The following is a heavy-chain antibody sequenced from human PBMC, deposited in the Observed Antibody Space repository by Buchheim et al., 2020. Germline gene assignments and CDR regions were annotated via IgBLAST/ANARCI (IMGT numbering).Heavy chain of an antibody. CDR1: GFTFSSYA. Sequence: QVQLVESGGGVVQPGRSLRLSCAASGFTFSSYAMHWVRQAPGKGLEWVAVISYDGSNKYYADSVKGRFTISRDNSKNTLYLQMNSLRAEDTAVYYCARDRDGTAMIVVVTFTFDYWGQGTL. J-gene: IGHJ4*02. V-gene: IGHV3-30-3*01. CDR2: ISYDGSNK. D-gene: IGHD3-22*01. CDR3: ARDRDGTAMIVVVTFTFDY.